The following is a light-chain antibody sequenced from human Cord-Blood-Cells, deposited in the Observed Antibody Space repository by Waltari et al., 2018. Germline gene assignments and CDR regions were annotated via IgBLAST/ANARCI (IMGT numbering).Light chain of an antibody. Sequence: QSALPQPASVSGSPGQSITISCPGTSSDVGGYTYVPWYQQHPGKAPKLMIYDVSNRPSGVSNRFSGSKSGNTASLTISGLQAEDEADYYCSSYTSSSTLVFGGGTKLTVL. CDR2: DVS. J-gene: IGLJ3*02. CDR1: SSDVGGYTY. V-gene: IGLV2-14*03. CDR3: SSYTSSSTLV.